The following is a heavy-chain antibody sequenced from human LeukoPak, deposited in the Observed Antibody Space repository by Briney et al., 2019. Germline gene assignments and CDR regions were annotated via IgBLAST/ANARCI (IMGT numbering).Heavy chain of an antibody. D-gene: IGHD3-22*01. Sequence: GESLKISCKGSGYSFTSYWIGWVRQMPGKGLEWMGIIYPGDSDTRYSPSFQGQVTISADKSISTAYLQWSSLKASDTAMYYCASHIAAAGDEGIYDSSGYPYYFDYWGQGTLVTVSS. CDR1: GYSFTSYW. CDR3: ASHIAAAGDEGIYDSSGYPYYFDY. V-gene: IGHV5-51*01. J-gene: IGHJ4*02. CDR2: IYPGDSDT.